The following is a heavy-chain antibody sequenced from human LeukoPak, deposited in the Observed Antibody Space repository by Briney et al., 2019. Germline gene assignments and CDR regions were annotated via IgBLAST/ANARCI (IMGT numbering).Heavy chain of an antibody. CDR3: AKLAAAYYMDV. V-gene: IGHV1-18*01. CDR2: ISAYNGNT. Sequence: GASVKVSCKASGYIFTSYGISWVRQAPGQGLEWMGWISAYNGNTNYAQKLQGRVTMTTDTSTSTAYMELRSLRSDDAAVYYCAKLAAAYYMDVWGKGTTVTVSS. J-gene: IGHJ6*03. CDR1: GYIFTSYG. D-gene: IGHD6-13*01.